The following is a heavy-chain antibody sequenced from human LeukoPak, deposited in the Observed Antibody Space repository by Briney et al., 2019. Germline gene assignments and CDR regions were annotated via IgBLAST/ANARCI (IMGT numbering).Heavy chain of an antibody. CDR2: INWNGGST. D-gene: IGHD1-26*01. CDR1: GFTFDDYA. Sequence: PGGSLRLSCAGSGFTFDDYAMTWVRQAPGKGLEWVSGINWNGGSTGYADSVKGRFTISRDNAKNSLYLQMNSLRAEDTAFYYCARDRIVGATSPGGYWGQGTLVTVSS. J-gene: IGHJ4*02. V-gene: IGHV3-20*04. CDR3: ARDRIVGATSPGGY.